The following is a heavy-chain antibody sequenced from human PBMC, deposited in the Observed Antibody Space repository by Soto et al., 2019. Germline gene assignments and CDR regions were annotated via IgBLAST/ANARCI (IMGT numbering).Heavy chain of an antibody. CDR3: AREVVRVAGTRWFDP. V-gene: IGHV1-18*01. D-gene: IGHD6-19*01. Sequence: ASVKVSCEASGYSFTSYGISWVRQAPGQGLEWMGWISAYNGNTNYAQKLQGRVTMTTDTSTSTAYMELRSLRSDDTAVYYCAREVVRVAGTRWFDPWGQGTLVTVS. J-gene: IGHJ5*02. CDR2: ISAYNGNT. CDR1: GYSFTSYG.